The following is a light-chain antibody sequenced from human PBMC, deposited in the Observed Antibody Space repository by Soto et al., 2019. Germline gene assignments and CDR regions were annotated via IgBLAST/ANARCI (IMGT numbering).Light chain of an antibody. CDR1: QSVSSD. J-gene: IGKJ1*01. V-gene: IGKV3-15*01. Sequence: EIVLTQSPDTLSVSPGERATLSCRASQSVSSDLAWYQHKPGQAPRLLIYGASTRATGIPARFSGSGSATEFTLTISSLQSEDFATYYCQQSYSTTWTFGQGTKVDIK. CDR2: GAS. CDR3: QQSYSTTWT.